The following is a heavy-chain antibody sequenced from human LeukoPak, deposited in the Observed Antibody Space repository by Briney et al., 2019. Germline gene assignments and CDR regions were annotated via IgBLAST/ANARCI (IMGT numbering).Heavy chain of an antibody. V-gene: IGHV3-23*01. CDR3: AKGAPSSGDFYGMDV. CDR1: GFTFSSYA. Sequence: PGGSLRLSCAASGFTFSSYAMSWVRQAPGKGLEWVSVISGSGGSTHYADSVKGRFTISRDNSGNTLYLQINSLRAEDTAVYYCAKGAPSSGDFYGMDVWGQGTTVTVSS. D-gene: IGHD6-25*01. J-gene: IGHJ6*02. CDR2: ISGSGGST.